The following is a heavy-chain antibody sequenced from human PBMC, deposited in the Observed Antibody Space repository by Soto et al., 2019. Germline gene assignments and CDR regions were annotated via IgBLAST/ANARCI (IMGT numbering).Heavy chain of an antibody. CDR1: GFTFDDYT. D-gene: IGHD3-3*01. Sequence: PGGSLRLSCAASGFTFDDYTMHWVRQAPGKGLEWVSLISWDGGSTYYADSVKGRFTISRDNSKNSLYLQMNSLRTEDTALYYCAKDRLGEAKGARFLESPPGGYGMDVWGQGTTVTVSS. J-gene: IGHJ6*02. CDR2: ISWDGGST. V-gene: IGHV3-43*01. CDR3: AKDRLGEAKGARFLESPPGGYGMDV.